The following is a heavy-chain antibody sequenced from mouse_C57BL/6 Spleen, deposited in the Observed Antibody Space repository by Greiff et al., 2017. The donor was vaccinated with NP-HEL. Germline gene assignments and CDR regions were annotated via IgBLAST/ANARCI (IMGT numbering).Heavy chain of an antibody. CDR3: ARTHNGGYFDY. CDR2: IYPGDGDT. CDR1: GYAFSSSW. V-gene: IGHV1-82*01. J-gene: IGHJ2*01. Sequence: VQLQQSGPELVKPGASVKISCKASGYAFSSSWMNWVKQRPGKGLEWIGRIYPGDGDTNYNGKFKGKATLTADKSSSTAYMQLSGLTSEDSAVYFCARTHNGGYFDYWGQGTTLTVSS.